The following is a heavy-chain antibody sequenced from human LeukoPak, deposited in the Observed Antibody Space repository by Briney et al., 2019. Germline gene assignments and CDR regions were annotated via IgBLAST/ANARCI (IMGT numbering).Heavy chain of an antibody. Sequence: GGSLRLSCAASGFTFSRYWMSWVRQAPGKGLEWVANIKQDGSEKYYVDSVKGRFTISRDNAKNSLYLQMNSLRAEDTAVYYCARDSSSFPYYYYGMDVWGQGTTVTVSS. V-gene: IGHV3-7*01. J-gene: IGHJ6*02. CDR2: IKQDGSEK. CDR1: GFTFSRYW. D-gene: IGHD2-2*01. CDR3: ARDSSSFPYYYYGMDV.